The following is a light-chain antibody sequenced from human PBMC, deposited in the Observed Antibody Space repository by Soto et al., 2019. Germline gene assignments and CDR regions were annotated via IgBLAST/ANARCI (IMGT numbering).Light chain of an antibody. V-gene: IGLV2-14*01. Sequence: QSALTQPASVSGAPGQSITISCTGTSSDVGGYNYVSWYQQHPGRAPKVMIYDVSNRPSGVSNRFSGSKSGNTASLTISGLQAEDEADYYRSSYTTTSTLEVLFGGGTKLTVL. CDR1: SSDVGGYNY. CDR3: SSYTTTSTLEVL. CDR2: DVS. J-gene: IGLJ2*01.